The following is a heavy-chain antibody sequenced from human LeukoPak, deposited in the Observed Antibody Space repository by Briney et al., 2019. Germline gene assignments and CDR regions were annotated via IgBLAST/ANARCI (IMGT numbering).Heavy chain of an antibody. CDR2: ISSSSSTI. Sequence: GGSLRLSCAASGFTFSSYSMNWVRQAPGKGLEWVSYISSSSSTIYYADSVKGRFTISRDNAKNSLYLQMNSLRAEDTAVYYCAKYKIAAKSYFDYWGQGTLVTVSS. D-gene: IGHD6-25*01. CDR1: GFTFSSYS. J-gene: IGHJ4*02. V-gene: IGHV3-48*01. CDR3: AKYKIAAKSYFDY.